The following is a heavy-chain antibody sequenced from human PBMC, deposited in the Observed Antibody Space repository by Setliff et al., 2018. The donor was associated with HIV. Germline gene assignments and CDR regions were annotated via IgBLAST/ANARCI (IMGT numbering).Heavy chain of an antibody. V-gene: IGHV1-46*01. Sequence: ASVKVSCKASGYTFTTYYIHWVRQATGQGLEWMGIINPSSTSTNYAQRFQGRVTMTRDTSTSTVYMELSSLRSEDTAVYYCARDHMSVGAWVGATSRGLFQHWGQGTLVTVSS. J-gene: IGHJ1*01. CDR1: GYTFTTYY. CDR2: INPSSTST. CDR3: ARDHMSVGAWVGATSRGLFQH. D-gene: IGHD1-26*01.